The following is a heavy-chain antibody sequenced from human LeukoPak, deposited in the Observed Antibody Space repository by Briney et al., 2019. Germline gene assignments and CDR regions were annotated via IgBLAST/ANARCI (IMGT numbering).Heavy chain of an antibody. J-gene: IGHJ3*01. Sequence: PGGSLRLSCAASAFSFSSYSMNWVRHAPGKRLEWVSSISSGSSYIFYADSVQGRFTISRDNAKNSLYLQMNSLRAEDRAVYYCARGGSGRTQDDTFDVWGQGTMVTVSS. CDR2: ISSGSSYI. V-gene: IGHV3-21*01. D-gene: IGHD3-10*01. CDR3: ARGGSGRTQDDTFDV. CDR1: AFSFSSYS.